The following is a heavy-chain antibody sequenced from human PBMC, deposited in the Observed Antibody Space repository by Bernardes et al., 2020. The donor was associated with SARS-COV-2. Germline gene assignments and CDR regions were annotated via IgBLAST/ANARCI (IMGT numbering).Heavy chain of an antibody. V-gene: IGHV1-24*01. CDR1: GYTLTELS. CDR2: FDPEDGET. Sequence: SGKVSCKVSGYTLTELSMHWVRQAPGKGLEWMGGFDPEDGETIYAQKFQGRVTMTEDTSTDTAYMELSSLRSEDTAVYYCATAPPMGPRNWFDPWGQGTLVTVSS. CDR3: ATAPPMGPRNWFDP. J-gene: IGHJ5*02.